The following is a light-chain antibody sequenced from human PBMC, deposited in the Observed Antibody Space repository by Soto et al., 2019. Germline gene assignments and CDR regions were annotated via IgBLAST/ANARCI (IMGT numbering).Light chain of an antibody. Sequence: QLVLTQPASVSGSPGQSITISCTGSTSFVGSYNLVSWYQQHPGKAPKLIIYEGTKRPSGVSNRFSGSSSGNTASLTITGLQAEDEADYFCCSYAGSSSLGFGGGTKLTVL. V-gene: IGLV2-23*01. CDR3: CSYAGSSSLG. J-gene: IGLJ2*01. CDR2: EGT. CDR1: TSFVGSYNL.